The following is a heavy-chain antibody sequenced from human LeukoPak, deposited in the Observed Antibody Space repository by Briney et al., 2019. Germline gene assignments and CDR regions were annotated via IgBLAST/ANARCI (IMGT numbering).Heavy chain of an antibody. Sequence: GESLKISCKGSGYSFTSYWIGWVRQMPGKGLEWMGIIYPGDSDTRYSPSFQGQVTISADKSISTAYLQWSSLKASDTAMYYCARPRMEQQLVRDVHYYYYMDVWGKGTPVTVSS. J-gene: IGHJ6*03. CDR1: GYSFTSYW. CDR3: ARPRMEQQLVRDVHYYYYMDV. D-gene: IGHD6-13*01. V-gene: IGHV5-51*01. CDR2: IYPGDSDT.